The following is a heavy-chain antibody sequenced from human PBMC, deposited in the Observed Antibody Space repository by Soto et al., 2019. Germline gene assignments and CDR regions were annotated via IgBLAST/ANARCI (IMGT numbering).Heavy chain of an antibody. D-gene: IGHD2-15*01. CDR2: MNPDSGDT. V-gene: IGHV1-8*01. CDR3: VRQPGGVATPGDDY. Sequence: QVQLVQSGAEVKKPGASVKVSCEASGYPFSAFDINWVRQAGGQGLEWMGWMNPDSGDTAFAQRFQDRITMTRSTSISTAYMELSRLTSDDTAVYFCVRQPGGVATPGDDYWGQGTLATVSS. J-gene: IGHJ4*02. CDR1: GYPFSAFD.